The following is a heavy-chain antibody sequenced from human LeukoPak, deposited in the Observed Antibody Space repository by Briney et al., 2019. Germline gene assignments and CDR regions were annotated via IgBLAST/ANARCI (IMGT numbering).Heavy chain of an antibody. Sequence: SETLSLTCAVYGGSFSGYYWSWIRQPPGKGLEWIGEINHSGSTNYNPSLKSRVTISVDTSKNQFSLKLSSVTAADTAVYYCARGGELVSPYNWFDPWGQGTLVTVSS. CDR3: ARGGELVSPYNWFDP. J-gene: IGHJ5*02. D-gene: IGHD1-1*01. CDR1: GGSFSGYY. V-gene: IGHV4-34*01. CDR2: INHSGST.